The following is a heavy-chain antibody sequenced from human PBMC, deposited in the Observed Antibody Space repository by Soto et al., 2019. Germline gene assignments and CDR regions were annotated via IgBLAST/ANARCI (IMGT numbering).Heavy chain of an antibody. V-gene: IGHV4-31*11. CDR3: AAANIGVAVPNWLDP. J-gene: IGHJ5*02. D-gene: IGHD6-19*01. CDR2: ISYSGTT. Sequence: SETLSLTCAVSGGSISSGGHYWSWIRQHPGKGLEFMGYISYSGTTYYNPSLKSRLTLLIDTSENQFSLKLRSVTAADTAVYYCAAANIGVAVPNWLDPWGQGTMVTVYS. CDR1: GGSISSGGHY.